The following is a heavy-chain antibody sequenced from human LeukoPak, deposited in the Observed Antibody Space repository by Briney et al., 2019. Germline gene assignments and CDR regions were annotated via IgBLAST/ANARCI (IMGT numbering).Heavy chain of an antibody. Sequence: SETLSLTCAVSGDSINNYHWSWIRQPAGKGLEWIGRIHAGGSTSYNPSLKSRVTMSLDTSKNQFSLNLRSVTAADTAVYYCAREVLPGNWFDPWGQGTLVTVSS. J-gene: IGHJ5*02. D-gene: IGHD5/OR15-5a*01. V-gene: IGHV4-4*07. CDR2: IHAGGST. CDR3: AREVLPGNWFDP. CDR1: GDSINNYH.